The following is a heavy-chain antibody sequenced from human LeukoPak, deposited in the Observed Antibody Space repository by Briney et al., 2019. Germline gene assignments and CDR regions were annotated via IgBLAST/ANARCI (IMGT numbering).Heavy chain of an antibody. J-gene: IGHJ6*02. V-gene: IGHV3-43*02. Sequence: GGSLRLSCAASGFTFDDYAMHWVRQAPGKGLEWVSLISGDGGSTYYADSVKGRFTISRDNSKNSLYLQMNSLRTEDTALYYCAKGLTYYDILTGLKYYYGMDVWGQGTTVTVYS. D-gene: IGHD3-9*01. CDR2: ISGDGGST. CDR1: GFTFDDYA. CDR3: AKGLTYYDILTGLKYYYGMDV.